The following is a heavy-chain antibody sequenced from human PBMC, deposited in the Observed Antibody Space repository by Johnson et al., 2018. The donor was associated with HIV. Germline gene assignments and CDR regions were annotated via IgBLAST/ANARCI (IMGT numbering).Heavy chain of an antibody. CDR1: GFTFSDYY. CDR2: ISSSGSTI. D-gene: IGHD1-26*01. Sequence: QVQLVESGGGVVQPGRSLRLSCAASGFTFSDYYMSWIRQAPGKGLEWVSYISSSGSTIYYADSVKGRFTISRDNAKNSLYLQMNSLRAEDTAVYYWVGREWELHALDIWGQGTMVTVSS. J-gene: IGHJ3*02. CDR3: VGREWELHALDI. V-gene: IGHV3-11*04.